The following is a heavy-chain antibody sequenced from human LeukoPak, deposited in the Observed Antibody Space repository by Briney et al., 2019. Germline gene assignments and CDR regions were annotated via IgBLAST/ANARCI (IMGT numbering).Heavy chain of an antibody. CDR1: GGTFSSYA. CDR2: IIPIFGTA. CDR3: AGGIAAAGTDY. V-gene: IGHV1-69*05. J-gene: IGHJ4*02. Sequence: ASVKVSCKASGGTFSSYAISWVRQAPGQGLEWMGRIIPIFGTANYAQKFQGRVTIATDESTSTAYMELSSLRSEDTAVYYCAGGIAAAGTDYWGQGTLVTVSS. D-gene: IGHD6-13*01.